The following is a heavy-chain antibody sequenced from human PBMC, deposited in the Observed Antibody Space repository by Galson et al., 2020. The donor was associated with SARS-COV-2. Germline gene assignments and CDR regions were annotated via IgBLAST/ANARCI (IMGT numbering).Heavy chain of an antibody. D-gene: IGHD3-16*01. V-gene: IGHV1-2*04. CDR3: ARDRIHGGGDWYFDL. CDR1: GYTFTGYY. Sequence: ASVKVSCKASGYTFTGYYMHWVRQAPGQGLEWMGWINPNSGGTNYAQKFQGWVTMTRDTSISTAYMELSRLRSDDTAVYYCARDRIHGGGDWYFDLWGRGTLGTVSS. CDR2: INPNSGGT. J-gene: IGHJ2*01.